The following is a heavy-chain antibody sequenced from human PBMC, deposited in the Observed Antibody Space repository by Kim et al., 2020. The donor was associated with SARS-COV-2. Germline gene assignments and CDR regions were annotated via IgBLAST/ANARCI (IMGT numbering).Heavy chain of an antibody. CDR1: GYTFTSYD. J-gene: IGHJ6*02. CDR3: AKRDITMFQGVIRGLYYYYYGMDV. CDR2: MNPNSGNT. Sequence: ASVKVSCKASGYTFTSYDINWVRQATGQGLEWMGWMNPNSGNTGYAQKFQGRVTMTRNTSISTAYMELSSLRSEDTAVYYCAKRDITMFQGVIRGLYYYYYGMDVWGQGTTVTVSS. V-gene: IGHV1-8*01. D-gene: IGHD3-10*01.